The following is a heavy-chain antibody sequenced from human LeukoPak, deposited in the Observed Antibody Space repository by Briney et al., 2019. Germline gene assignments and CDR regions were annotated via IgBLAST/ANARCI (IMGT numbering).Heavy chain of an antibody. D-gene: IGHD1-26*01. J-gene: IGHJ4*02. CDR2: IYYSGST. Sequence: SETLSLTCTVSGGSISSYYWSWIRQPPGKGLEWIGYIYYSGSTNYDPSLKSRVTISVDTSKNQFSLKLSSVTAADTAVYYCARDLESGSYEHYFDYWGQGTLVTVTS. V-gene: IGHV4-59*01. CDR1: GGSISSYY. CDR3: ARDLESGSYEHYFDY.